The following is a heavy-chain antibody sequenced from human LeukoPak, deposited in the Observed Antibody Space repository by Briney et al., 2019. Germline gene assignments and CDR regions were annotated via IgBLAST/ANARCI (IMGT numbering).Heavy chain of an antibody. CDR3: TTAGIYGSGSYLYYYGMDV. Sequence: GGSLRLSCAASGFTFSNAWMSWVRQAPGKGLEWVGRIKSKTDGGTTDYAAPVKGRFTISRDDSKNMLYLQMNSLKTEDTAVYYCTTAGIYGSGSYLYYYGMDVWGQGTTVTVSS. V-gene: IGHV3-15*01. J-gene: IGHJ6*02. D-gene: IGHD3-10*01. CDR2: IKSKTDGGTT. CDR1: GFTFSNAW.